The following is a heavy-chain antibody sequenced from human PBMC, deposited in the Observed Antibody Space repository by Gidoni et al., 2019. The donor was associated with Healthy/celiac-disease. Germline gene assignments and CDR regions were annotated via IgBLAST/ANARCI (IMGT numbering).Heavy chain of an antibody. CDR3: ASEITTESNY. V-gene: IGHV3-23*04. J-gene: IGHJ4*02. CDR2: ISGSGGST. D-gene: IGHD3-22*01. CDR1: GFTFSIYA. Sequence: EVQLVESGGGLVQPGGSLRLYCAASGFTFSIYAMIWVRQAPGKGLECVSAISGSGGSTYYADSVKGRFTISRDNSKNTLYLQMNSLRAEDTAVYYCASEITTESNYWGQGTLVTVSS.